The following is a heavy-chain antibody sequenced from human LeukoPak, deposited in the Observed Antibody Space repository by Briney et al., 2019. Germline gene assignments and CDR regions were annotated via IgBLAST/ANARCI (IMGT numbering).Heavy chain of an antibody. CDR1: GGSISSYY. CDR2: IYYSGST. V-gene: IGHV4-59*01. CDR3: ATSMAGTTNFDY. J-gene: IGHJ4*02. D-gene: IGHD1-7*01. Sequence: SETLSLTCTVSGGSISSYYWSWIRQPPGKGLEWIGYIYYSGSTNYNPSLKSRVTISVDTSKNQFSLKLSSVTAADTAVYYCATSMAGTTNFDYWGQGTLVTVSS.